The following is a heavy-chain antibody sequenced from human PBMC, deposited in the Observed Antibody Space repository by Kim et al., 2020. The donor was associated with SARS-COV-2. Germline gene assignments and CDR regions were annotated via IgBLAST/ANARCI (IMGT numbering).Heavy chain of an antibody. CDR2: ISSSSSYI. CDR3: ARDRDIVVVAAAIYHYGMDV. D-gene: IGHD2-2*02. V-gene: IGHV3-21*01. J-gene: IGHJ6*02. CDR1: GFTFSSYS. Sequence: GGSLRLSCAASGFTFSSYSMNWVRQAPGKGLEWVSSISSSSSYIYYADSVKGRFTISRDNAKNSLYLQMNSLRAEDTAVYYCARDRDIVVVAAAIYHYGMDVWGQGTTVTVSS.